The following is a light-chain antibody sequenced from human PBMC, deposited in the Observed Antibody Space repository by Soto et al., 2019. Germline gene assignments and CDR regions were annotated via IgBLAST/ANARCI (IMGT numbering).Light chain of an antibody. CDR3: CSYAGSYTFYV. Sequence: QSVLTQPRSVSGSPGQSVTISCTGTSSDVGGYSYVSWYQQHPGKAPKLMIYDVSKRPSGVPERFSGSKSGNTASLTIFWLQAEDEADYYCCSYAGSYTFYVFGTGTKVTVL. V-gene: IGLV2-11*01. CDR1: SSDVGGYSY. J-gene: IGLJ1*01. CDR2: DVS.